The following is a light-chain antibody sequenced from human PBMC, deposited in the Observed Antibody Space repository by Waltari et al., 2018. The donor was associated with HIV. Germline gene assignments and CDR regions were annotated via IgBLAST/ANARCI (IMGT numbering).Light chain of an antibody. CDR2: EVS. J-gene: IGLJ2*01. Sequence: QSALTQPASVSGSPGQSITISCTGTSSDVGSYNLVSWYQQNPDKAPKLMIYEVSKRPAGVSNRFSGSKSGNTASLTVSGLQADDEADYYCSSYAGSNNLVFGGGTKLTVL. CDR3: SSYAGSNNLV. CDR1: SSDVGSYNL. V-gene: IGLV2-23*02.